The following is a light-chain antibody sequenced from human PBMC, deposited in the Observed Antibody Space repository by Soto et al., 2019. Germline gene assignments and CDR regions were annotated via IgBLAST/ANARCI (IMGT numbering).Light chain of an antibody. CDR3: QQYNNWPYT. Sequence: EIVMTQSPATLSVSPGERATVSCRASQSVSSFLAWYQQQPGQAPRLLIYGASTRATGIPARFSGSGSGTEFTLTISSLQSEDFAVYYCQQYNNWPYTFGQGTKLE. V-gene: IGKV3-15*01. J-gene: IGKJ2*01. CDR1: QSVSSF. CDR2: GAS.